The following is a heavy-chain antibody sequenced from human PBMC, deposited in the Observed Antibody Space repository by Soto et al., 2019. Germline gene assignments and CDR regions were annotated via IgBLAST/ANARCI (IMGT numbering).Heavy chain of an antibody. CDR3: AGDVRDGQLGGMDV. CDR2: ISAYSGKT. Sequence: GASVKVSCKTSGFTFHLYGFAWVRQAPGQGPEWMGWISAYSGKTEYAEKVQGRVTMTTDPSTSTAHMELRSLRSDVTAIYYCAGDVRDGQLGGMDVWGQGTTGTVSS. D-gene: IGHD3-10*01. CDR1: GFTFHLYG. V-gene: IGHV1-18*04. J-gene: IGHJ6*02.